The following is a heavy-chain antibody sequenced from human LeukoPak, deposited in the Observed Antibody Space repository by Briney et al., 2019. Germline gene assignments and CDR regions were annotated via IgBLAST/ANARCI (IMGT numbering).Heavy chain of an antibody. Sequence: SVKLSCKASGGTFSSYAISWVRQAPGQGLEWMGRIIPILGIENYAQKFQGTVTITADKSPSTAYMELSSLRSAATAVYSCASTPGSEMATAYWGQGTLVTVSS. CDR2: IIPILGIE. D-gene: IGHD5-24*01. CDR1: GGTFSSYA. V-gene: IGHV1-69*04. J-gene: IGHJ4*02. CDR3: ASTPGSEMATAY.